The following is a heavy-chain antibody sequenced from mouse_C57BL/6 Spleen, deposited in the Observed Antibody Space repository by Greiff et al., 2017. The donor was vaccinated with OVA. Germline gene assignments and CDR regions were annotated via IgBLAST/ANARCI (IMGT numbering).Heavy chain of an antibody. CDR2: IRNKANGYTT. V-gene: IGHV7-3*01. J-gene: IGHJ4*01. Sequence: EVKLMESGGGLVQPGGSLSLSCAASGFTFTDYYMSWVRQPPGKALEWLGFIRNKANGYTTEYSASVKGRFTISRDNSQSILSLQMNALRAEDSATYYCARSLCGPSYGAMCYWGQGTSVTVSS. CDR1: GFTFTDYY. CDR3: ARSLCGPSYGAMCY. D-gene: IGHD6-2*01.